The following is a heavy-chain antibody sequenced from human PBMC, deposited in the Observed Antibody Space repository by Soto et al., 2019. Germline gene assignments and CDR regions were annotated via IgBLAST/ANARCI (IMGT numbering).Heavy chain of an antibody. CDR1: GFTFSSYG. CDR3: ARPTSALVDPYYFDY. V-gene: IGHV3-30*19. D-gene: IGHD2-2*01. CDR2: IWYDGSNK. Sequence: QVQLEESGGGVVQPGRSLRLSCAASGFTFSSYGMHWVRQAPGKGLEWVAVIWYDGSNKYYADSVKGRFTISRDNSKNTLYLQMNSLRAEDTAVYYCARPTSALVDPYYFDYWGQGTLVTVSS. J-gene: IGHJ4*02.